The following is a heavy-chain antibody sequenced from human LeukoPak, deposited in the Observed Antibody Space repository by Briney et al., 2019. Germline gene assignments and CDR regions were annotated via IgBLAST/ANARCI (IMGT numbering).Heavy chain of an antibody. J-gene: IGHJ6*02. V-gene: IGHV3-30*03. D-gene: IGHD2-2*01. CDR3: ARDIPRGYCSSTSCGMDV. CDR1: GFTSSSYG. Sequence: PGGSLRLSCAASGFTSSSYGMHWVRQAPGKGLEWVAVISYDGSNKYYADSVKGRFTISRDNSKNTLYLQMNSLRAEDTAVYYCARDIPRGYCSSTSCGMDVWGQGTTVTVSS. CDR2: ISYDGSNK.